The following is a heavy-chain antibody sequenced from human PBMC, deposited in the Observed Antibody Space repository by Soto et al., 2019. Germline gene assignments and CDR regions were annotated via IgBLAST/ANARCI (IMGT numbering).Heavy chain of an antibody. Sequence: PSETLSLTCTVSGGSISSYYWSWIRQPPGKGLEWIGYIYYSGSTNYNPSLKSRVTISVDTSKNQFSLKLSSVTAADTAVYYCARHSRGYDPYFDYWGQGTLVTVSS. CDR1: GGSISSYY. V-gene: IGHV4-59*08. CDR2: IYYSGST. D-gene: IGHD5-12*01. CDR3: ARHSRGYDPYFDY. J-gene: IGHJ4*02.